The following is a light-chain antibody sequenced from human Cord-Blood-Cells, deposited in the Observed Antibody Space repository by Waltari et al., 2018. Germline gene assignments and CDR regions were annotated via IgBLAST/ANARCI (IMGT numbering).Light chain of an antibody. CDR2: QDS. V-gene: IGLV3-1*01. Sequence: SYELTQPPSVSVSPGQTASITCSGDKLGDKYACWYQQKPGQSPVLVIYQDSKRPSGIPERFSGSNSGNTATLTISGTQAMDEADCYCQAWDSSTHNYVFGTGTKVTVL. CDR1: KLGDKY. J-gene: IGLJ1*01. CDR3: QAWDSSTHNYV.